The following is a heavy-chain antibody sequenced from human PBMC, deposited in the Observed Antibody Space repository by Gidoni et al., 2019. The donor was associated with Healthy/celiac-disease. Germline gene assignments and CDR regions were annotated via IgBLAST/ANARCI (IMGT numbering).Heavy chain of an antibody. J-gene: IGHJ4*02. Sequence: EVQLVESGGGLVQPGGSLRLSCAASGFTFSSYEMNWVRQAPGKGLEWVSYISSSGSTIYYADSVKGRFTISRDNAKNSLYLQMNSLRAEDTAVYYCASELVQLWYWGQGTLVTVSS. CDR3: ASELVQLWY. CDR2: ISSSGSTI. CDR1: GFTFSSYE. V-gene: IGHV3-48*03. D-gene: IGHD5-18*01.